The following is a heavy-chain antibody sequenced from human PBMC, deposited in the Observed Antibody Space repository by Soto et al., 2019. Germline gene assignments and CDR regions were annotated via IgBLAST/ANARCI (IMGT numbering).Heavy chain of an antibody. J-gene: IGHJ6*04. CDR3: TKNGPSIAARPLYYGMDV. CDR1: GFTFSNAW. Sequence: SGGSLRLSCAASGFTFSNAWMNWVRQAPGKGLEWVGRIKSKTDGGTTDYAAPVKGRFTISRDDSKNTLYLQMNSLKTEDTAVYYCTKNGPSIAARPLYYGMDVGGKGTRVTVPS. CDR2: IKSKTDGGTT. V-gene: IGHV3-15*07. D-gene: IGHD6-6*01.